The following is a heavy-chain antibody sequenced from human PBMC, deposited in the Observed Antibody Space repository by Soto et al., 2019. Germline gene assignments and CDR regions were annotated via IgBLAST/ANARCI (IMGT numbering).Heavy chain of an antibody. Sequence: PSETLSLTCTVSGGSISSYYCSWIRQLPGKGLEWIGYIYYSGSTNYNPSLKSRVTISVDTSKNQFSLKLSSVTAADTAVYYCARSGAELLWFGELLENPRGYYYGMDVWGQGTTVTVSS. J-gene: IGHJ6*02. CDR2: IYYSGST. D-gene: IGHD3-10*01. CDR3: ARSGAELLWFGELLENPRGYYYGMDV. CDR1: GGSISSYY. V-gene: IGHV4-59*01.